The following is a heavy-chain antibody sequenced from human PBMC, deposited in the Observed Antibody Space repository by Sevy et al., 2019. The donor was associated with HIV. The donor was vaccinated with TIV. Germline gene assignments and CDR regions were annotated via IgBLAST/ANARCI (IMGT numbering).Heavy chain of an antibody. D-gene: IGHD4-17*01. Sequence: GGSLRLSCTASGFTFGDYAMSWFRQAPGKGLEWVAFIRRNSYEPYGGATEYAGSVKGRFTFSRDDSKGIAYLQMNSLKTEDTAFYYCTRALATVVTPEYYFDYWGQGTLVTVSS. CDR3: TRALATVVTPEYYFDY. CDR1: GFTFGDYA. V-gene: IGHV3-49*03. J-gene: IGHJ4*02. CDR2: IRRNSYEPYGGAT.